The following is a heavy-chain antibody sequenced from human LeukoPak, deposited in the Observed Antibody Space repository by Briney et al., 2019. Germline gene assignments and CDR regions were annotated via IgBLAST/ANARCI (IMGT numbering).Heavy chain of an antibody. CDR3: ARDMGEPVYGMDV. J-gene: IGHJ6*02. V-gene: IGHV3-21*01. D-gene: IGHD1-26*01. Sequence: GGSLRLSCATSGFTFSGYRMNWVRQAPGKGLEWVSSISGSSSYIYYTDSVKGRFTLSRDNAKNSLVLQMNSLRAEDTGVYYCARDMGEPVYGMDVWGPGTTGTVSS. CDR1: GFTFSGYR. CDR2: ISGSSSYI.